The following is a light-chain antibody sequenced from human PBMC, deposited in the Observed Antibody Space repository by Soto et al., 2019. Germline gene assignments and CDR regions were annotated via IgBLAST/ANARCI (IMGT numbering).Light chain of an antibody. V-gene: IGKV3-20*01. J-gene: IGKJ1*01. CDR1: QSVPSNY. Sequence: EIVLTQSPGTLSLSPGERATLSCRASQSVPSNYLAWYQQRPGQAPRLLIFGASSRATGIPDKFSGRGSGTYFTLTITRREPDDFAVYYCQYYGSPSCTFGQGTKVEIK. CDR2: GAS. CDR3: QYYGSPSCT.